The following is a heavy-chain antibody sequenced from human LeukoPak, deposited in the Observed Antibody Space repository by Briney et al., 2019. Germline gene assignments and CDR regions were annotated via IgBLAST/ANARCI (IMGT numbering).Heavy chain of an antibody. D-gene: IGHD3-10*01. CDR3: ARDRGSSFDY. J-gene: IGHJ4*02. V-gene: IGHV3-21*01. Sequence: PGGSLRLSCAASGFIFSTYTMIWVRQAPGKGLEWVSFINTSSSYIYYADSVKGRFTISRDNAKNSLYLQIYSLRAEDTAVYYCARDRGSSFDYRGQGTLVTVSS. CDR2: INTSSSYI. CDR1: GFIFSTYT.